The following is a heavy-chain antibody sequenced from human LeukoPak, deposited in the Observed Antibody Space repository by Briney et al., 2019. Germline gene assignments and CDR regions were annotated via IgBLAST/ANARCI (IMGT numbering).Heavy chain of an antibody. CDR3: ARSSGWRDAFDF. J-gene: IGHJ3*01. D-gene: IGHD6-19*01. Sequence: TLSLTCSVSGGSISISGFYWNWIRQLPGKGLEWIGYTYNSGNTYYNPSFGSRVTISTDTSMNQFFLKSHSVTAADTAVHYCARSSGWRDAFDFWGRGTMVTVSS. CDR2: TYNSGNT. CDR1: GGSISISGFY. V-gene: IGHV4-31*03.